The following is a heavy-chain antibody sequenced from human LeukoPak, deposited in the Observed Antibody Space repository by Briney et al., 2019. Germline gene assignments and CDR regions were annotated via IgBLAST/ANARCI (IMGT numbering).Heavy chain of an antibody. J-gene: IGHJ4*02. V-gene: IGHV1-18*01. CDR2: ISGNNDNP. CDR1: GYTFSNFG. Sequence: ASVKVSCKTSGYTFSNFGISWARQAPGQGLEWMGWISGNNDNPNYGQKFQGRFTVTTDSSTSTAYMELRNLRSDDTAVYYCARDGTSTDDYWGQGTLVTVSS. D-gene: IGHD2-2*01. CDR3: ARDGTSTDDY.